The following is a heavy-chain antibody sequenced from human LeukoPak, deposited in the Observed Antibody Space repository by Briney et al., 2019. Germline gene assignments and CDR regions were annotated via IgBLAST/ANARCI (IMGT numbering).Heavy chain of an antibody. CDR1: GFTFSSYW. J-gene: IGHJ4*02. CDR2: IKQDGSEK. D-gene: IGHD6-13*01. CDR3: ASIVDSSSWPIDY. V-gene: IGHV3-7*01. Sequence: PGGSLRLSCAASGFTFSSYWMSWVRQAPGKGLEWVANIKQDGSEKYYVDSVKGRFTISRDNAENSLYLQMNSLRAEDTAVYYCASIVDSSSWPIDYWGQGTLVTVSS.